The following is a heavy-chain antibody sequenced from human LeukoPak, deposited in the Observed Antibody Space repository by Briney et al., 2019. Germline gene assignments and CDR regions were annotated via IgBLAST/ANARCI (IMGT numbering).Heavy chain of an antibody. D-gene: IGHD3-16*01. Sequence: PGGSLRLSCTASGYTFSSYSMTWVRQAPGKGLEWVSAISGSGVNTYYADSVKGRFAASRGNSKNTLYLQMNSLRAEDTAVYYCAKSQFGGVFDGFDIWGQGTMVTVSS. CDR1: GYTFSSYS. CDR3: AKSQFGGVFDGFDI. J-gene: IGHJ3*02. CDR2: ISGSGVNT. V-gene: IGHV3-23*01.